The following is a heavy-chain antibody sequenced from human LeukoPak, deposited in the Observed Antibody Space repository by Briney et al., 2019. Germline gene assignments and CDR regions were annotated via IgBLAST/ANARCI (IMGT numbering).Heavy chain of an antibody. CDR1: GGSISSSSYY. V-gene: IGHV4-39*01. D-gene: IGHD3-9*01. Sequence: SETLSLTCTVSGGSISSSSYYWGWIRQPPGKGLEWIGSIYYSGSTYYNPSLKSRVTTSVDTSKNQFSLKLSSVTAADTAVYYCARPPILTGDRFYDDAFDIWGQGTMVTVSS. J-gene: IGHJ3*02. CDR2: IYYSGST. CDR3: ARPPILTGDRFYDDAFDI.